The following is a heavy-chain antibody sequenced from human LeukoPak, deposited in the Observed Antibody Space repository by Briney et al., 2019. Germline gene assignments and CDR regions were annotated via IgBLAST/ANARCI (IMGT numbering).Heavy chain of an antibody. J-gene: IGHJ4*02. CDR1: GGSISSYY. Sequence: SETLSLTCTVSGGSISSYYWSWIRQPPGKGLEWIGSIYYSGSTNYNPSLKSRVTISVDTSKNQFSPNLTSVTAADTAVYYCARAKTGEDFDYWGQGTLVTVSS. CDR2: IYYSGST. D-gene: IGHD7-27*01. V-gene: IGHV4-59*01. CDR3: ARAKTGEDFDY.